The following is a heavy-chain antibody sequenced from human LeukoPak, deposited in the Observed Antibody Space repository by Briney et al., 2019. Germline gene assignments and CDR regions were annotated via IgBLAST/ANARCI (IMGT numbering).Heavy chain of an antibody. Sequence: GSLRLSCAASGFTFSSYAMSWVRQAPGKGLEWVSAISGSGGSTYYADSVKGRFTISRDNSKNTLYLQMNSLRAEDTAVYYCAKERKVRTTIFGVVSYFDYWGQGTLVTVSS. CDR1: GFTFSSYA. D-gene: IGHD3-3*01. V-gene: IGHV3-23*01. J-gene: IGHJ4*02. CDR2: ISGSGGST. CDR3: AKERKVRTTIFGVVSYFDY.